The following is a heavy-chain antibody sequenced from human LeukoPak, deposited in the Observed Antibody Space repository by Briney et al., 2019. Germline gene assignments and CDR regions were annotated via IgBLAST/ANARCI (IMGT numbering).Heavy chain of an antibody. CDR1: GGSVSSYY. CDR3: ARVLGRLVGPFDP. J-gene: IGHJ5*02. V-gene: IGHV4-59*02. D-gene: IGHD6-19*01. Sequence: SETLSLTCTVSGGSVSSYYWSWIRQPPGKGLEWIGYIYNSGSTNYKSSLKSRATTSVDTSKNQFSLKLSSVTAADTAVYYCARVLGRLVGPFDPWGQGTLVTVSS. CDR2: IYNSGST.